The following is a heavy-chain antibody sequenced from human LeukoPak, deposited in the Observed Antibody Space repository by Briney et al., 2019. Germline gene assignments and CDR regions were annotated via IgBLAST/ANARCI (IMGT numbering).Heavy chain of an antibody. Sequence: SETLSLTCSVSGGSISSGSYYWSWIRQPAGKGLEWIGRIYTRGSTNYNPSLKSRVTISVDTSKNQFSLRLSSVTAADTAVYYCARRTFGGVIAYWGQGTLVTVSS. CDR3: ARRTFGGVIAY. CDR2: IYTRGST. CDR1: GGSISSGSYY. D-gene: IGHD3-16*02. J-gene: IGHJ4*02. V-gene: IGHV4-61*02.